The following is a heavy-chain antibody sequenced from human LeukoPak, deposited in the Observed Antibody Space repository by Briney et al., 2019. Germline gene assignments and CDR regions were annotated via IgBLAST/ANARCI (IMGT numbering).Heavy chain of an antibody. CDR1: GDSISSYY. Sequence: PSETLSLTCTVSGDSISSYYGSWIRQPAGKGLEWVGRIYSSGSTNYNPSLKSRVNMSVDTSKNQFSLKLSSVTAADTAVYYCAREPGGSYSYFGLAWFYPWGQGTLVTVSS. CDR3: AREPGGSYSYFGLAWFYP. D-gene: IGHD1-26*01. CDR2: IYSSGST. V-gene: IGHV4-4*07. J-gene: IGHJ5*02.